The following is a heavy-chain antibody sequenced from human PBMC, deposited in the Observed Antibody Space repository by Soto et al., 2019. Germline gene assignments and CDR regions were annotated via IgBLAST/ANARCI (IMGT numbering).Heavy chain of an antibody. J-gene: IGHJ6*03. V-gene: IGHV3-66*01. CDR3: ARGRAYYYYYMDV. CDR1: GFTVSSNY. Sequence: EVQLVESGGGLVQPGGSLRLSCAASGFTVSSNYMSWVRQAPGKGLEWVSVIYSGGSTYYADSVKGRFTISRDNSKNTLYLQMNSLRAEDMAVYYWARGRAYYYYYMDVWGKGTTVTVSS. CDR2: IYSGGST.